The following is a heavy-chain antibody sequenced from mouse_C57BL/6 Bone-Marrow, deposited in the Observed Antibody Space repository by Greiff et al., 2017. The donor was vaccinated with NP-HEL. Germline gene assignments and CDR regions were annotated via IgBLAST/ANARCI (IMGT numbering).Heavy chain of an antibody. J-gene: IGHJ3*01. CDR2: IHPNSGST. CDR1: GYTFTSSW. Sequence: QVQLQQPGAELVKPGASVKLSCKASGYTFTSSWMHWVKQRPGQGLEWIGMIHPNSGSTNYNEKFKSKATLTVDKSSSTAYMQLSSLTSEDSAVSYCARAHGSGFAWYAYWGQGTMVTVSA. CDR3: ARAHGSGFAWYAY. V-gene: IGHV1-64*01. D-gene: IGHD1-1*01.